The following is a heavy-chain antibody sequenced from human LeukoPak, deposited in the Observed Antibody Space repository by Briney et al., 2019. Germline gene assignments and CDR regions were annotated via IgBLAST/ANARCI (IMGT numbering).Heavy chain of an antibody. CDR3: ARDSTYYYDSGSSGPHYFDF. Sequence: GGSLRLSCAASGFTFSSYAMHWVRQAPGKGLEWVALISYHGDITYYADSVKGRFTLSRDNSKTTLFLQLNSLRAEDTAVYYCARDSTYYYDSGSSGPHYFDFWGQGTLVTVSS. V-gene: IGHV3-30*01. J-gene: IGHJ4*02. D-gene: IGHD3-10*01. CDR2: ISYHGDIT. CDR1: GFTFSSYA.